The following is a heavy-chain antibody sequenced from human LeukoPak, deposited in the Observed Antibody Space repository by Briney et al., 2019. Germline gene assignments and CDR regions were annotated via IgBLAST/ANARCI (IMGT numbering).Heavy chain of an antibody. CDR1: GGSFSGYY. D-gene: IGHD6-19*01. J-gene: IGHJ5*02. CDR2: INHSGST. V-gene: IGHV4-34*01. Sequence: PSETLSLTCAVYGGSFSGYYWSWIRQPPGKGLEWIGEINHSGSTNYNPSLKSRVTMSVDTSKNQFSLNLRSVTVVDTAVYYCARSYSSGWEYTWFDPWGQGTLVTVSS. CDR3: ARSYSSGWEYTWFDP.